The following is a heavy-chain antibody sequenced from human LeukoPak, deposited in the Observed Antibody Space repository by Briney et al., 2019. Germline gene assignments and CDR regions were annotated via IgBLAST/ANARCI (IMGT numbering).Heavy chain of an antibody. D-gene: IGHD2-2*01. Sequence: ASVKVSCKASGGTFSSYAISWVRQAPGQGLEWMGRIIPILGIANYAQKFQGRVTITEDKSTSTAYMELSSLRSEDTAVYYCARDVGVVPAANPYYYYGMDVWGQGTTVTVSS. J-gene: IGHJ6*02. V-gene: IGHV1-69*04. CDR2: IIPILGIA. CDR3: ARDVGVVPAANPYYYYGMDV. CDR1: GGTFSSYA.